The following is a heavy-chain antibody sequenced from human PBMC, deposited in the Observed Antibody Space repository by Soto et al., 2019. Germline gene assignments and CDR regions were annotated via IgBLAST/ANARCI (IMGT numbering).Heavy chain of an antibody. CDR1: GGSISSSSYY. V-gene: IGHV4-39*01. CDR3: ARIDVRFLDY. J-gene: IGHJ4*02. Sequence: QLQLQESGPGLVKPSETLSLTCTVSGGSISSSSYYWGWIRQPPGKGLEGIGSIYYSGSTYYNPSLKTRVTISVDTSKTQLSLKLSSVTAADTDVYYCARIDVRFLDYWGQGTLVTVSS. CDR2: IYYSGST. D-gene: IGHD3-3*01.